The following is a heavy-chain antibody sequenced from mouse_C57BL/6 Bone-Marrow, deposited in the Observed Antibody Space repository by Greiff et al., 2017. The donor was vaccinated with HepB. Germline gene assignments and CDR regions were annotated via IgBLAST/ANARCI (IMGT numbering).Heavy chain of an antibody. V-gene: IGHV1-81*01. CDR2: IYPRSGNT. CDR1: GYTFTSYG. Sequence: QVQLKESGAELARPGASVKLSCKASGYTFTSYGISWVKQRTGQGLEWIGEIYPRSGNTYYNEKFKGKATLTADKSSSTAYMELCSLTSEDAAVYFCARRDHYDYDAGFAYWGQGTLVTVSA. CDR3: ARRDHYDYDAGFAY. D-gene: IGHD2-4*01. J-gene: IGHJ3*01.